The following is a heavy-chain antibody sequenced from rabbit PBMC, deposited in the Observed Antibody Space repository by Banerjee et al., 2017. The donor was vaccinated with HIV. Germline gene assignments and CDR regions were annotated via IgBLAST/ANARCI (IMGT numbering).Heavy chain of an antibody. D-gene: IGHD4-2*01. CDR2: INTSSVNT. V-gene: IGHV1S45*01. Sequence: QEQLEESGGGLVKPEGTLTLTCTASGFSFSSKYLMCWVRQAPGKGLEWIACINTSSVNTVYAIRAKGTFTISKTSSTTMPLQMTSPTDAVTATYFCARDYGGVICWNFNLWGQGTLVTVS. J-gene: IGHJ4*01. CDR3: ARDYGGVICWNFNL. CDR1: GFSFSSKYL.